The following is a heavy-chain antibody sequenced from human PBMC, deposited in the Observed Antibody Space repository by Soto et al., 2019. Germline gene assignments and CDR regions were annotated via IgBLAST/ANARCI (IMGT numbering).Heavy chain of an antibody. CDR1: GGTFSSYA. V-gene: IGHV1-69*05. Sequence: QVQLVQSGAEVKKPGSSVKVSCKASGGTFSSYAISWVRQAPGQGLEWMGGIIPIFGTANYAQKFQGRVTXXPXDXXSTADLELSSLRAEDTAVYYCARSQDCGDYGWFDPWGQGTLVTVSS. CDR2: IIPIFGTA. CDR3: ARSQDCGDYGWFDP. D-gene: IGHD4-17*01. J-gene: IGHJ5*02.